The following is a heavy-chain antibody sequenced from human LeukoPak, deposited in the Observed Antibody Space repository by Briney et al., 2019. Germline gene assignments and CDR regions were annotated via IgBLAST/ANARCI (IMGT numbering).Heavy chain of an antibody. CDR3: ARDDYGDYPPGDY. CDR1: GFTFSSYW. J-gene: IGHJ4*02. V-gene: IGHV3-74*01. Sequence: GGSLRLSCAASGFTFSSYWMHWVRQAPGKGLVWVLCIHSGGSSTSYADSVKGRFTISRDNAKNTLYLQMNSLRAEDTAVYYCARDDYGDYPPGDYWGQGTLVTVSS. CDR2: IHSGGSST. D-gene: IGHD4-17*01.